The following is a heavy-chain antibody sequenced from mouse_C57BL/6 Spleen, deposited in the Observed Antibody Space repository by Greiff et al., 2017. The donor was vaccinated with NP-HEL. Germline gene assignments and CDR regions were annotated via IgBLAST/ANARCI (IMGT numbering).Heavy chain of an antibody. CDR1: GYTFTSYW. J-gene: IGHJ2*01. CDR2: IDPSDSET. V-gene: IGHV1-52*01. CDR3: ARRGYSYFDY. Sequence: VKLQQPGAELVRPGSSVKLSCKASGYTFTSYWMHWVKQRPIQGLEWIGNIDPSDSETHYNQKFKDKATLTVDKSSSTAYMQLSSLTSEDSAVYYCARRGYSYFDYWGQGTTLTVSS.